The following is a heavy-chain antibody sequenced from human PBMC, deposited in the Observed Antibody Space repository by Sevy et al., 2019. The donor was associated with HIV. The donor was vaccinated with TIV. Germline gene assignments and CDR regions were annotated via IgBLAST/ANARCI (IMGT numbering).Heavy chain of an antibody. CDR2: LDPEDGET. J-gene: IGHJ4*02. V-gene: IGHV1-24*01. CDR3: ATTKDYYESYGSPFDY. D-gene: IGHD3-22*01. Sequence: ASVKVSCKVSGSTLGRLSMHWVRQVPGKGLEWMGSLDPEDGETIYARKFQGRVSMTEDTSTDTGYMELSSLRSEDTAVYYCATTKDYYESYGSPFDYWGQGTLVTVSS. CDR1: GSTLGRLS.